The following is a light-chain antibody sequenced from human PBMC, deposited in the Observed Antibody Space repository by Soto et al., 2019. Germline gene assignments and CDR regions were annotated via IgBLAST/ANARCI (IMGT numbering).Light chain of an antibody. CDR3: QQYKSFSLT. J-gene: IGKJ4*01. CDR2: KTS. Sequence: DIQMTQSPSTLSASVGDRVTITCRASQSISSWLAWYQQKPGKAPKLLIYKTSNLESVVPSRFSGSGSGTEFSLTISSLQPDDFATYDCQQYKSFSLTFGGGTRVEVK. V-gene: IGKV1-5*03. CDR1: QSISSW.